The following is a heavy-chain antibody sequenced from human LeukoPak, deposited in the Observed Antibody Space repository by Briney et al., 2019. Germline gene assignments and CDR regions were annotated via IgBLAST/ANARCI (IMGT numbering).Heavy chain of an antibody. V-gene: IGHV3-30-3*01. Sequence: GGSLRLSCAASGFTFSSYAMHWVRQAPGKGLEWVAVISYDGSNKYYADSVKGRFTISRDNSKNTLYLQMNSLRAEDTAVYYCARAFSRSSTSWYYFDYWGQGTLVTVSS. D-gene: IGHD2-2*01. CDR1: GFTFSSYA. CDR3: ARAFSRSSTSWYYFDY. J-gene: IGHJ4*02. CDR2: ISYDGSNK.